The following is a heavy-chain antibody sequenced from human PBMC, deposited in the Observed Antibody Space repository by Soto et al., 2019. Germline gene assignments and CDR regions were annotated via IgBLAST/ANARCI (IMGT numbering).Heavy chain of an antibody. J-gene: IGHJ6*02. Sequence: QVQLVQSGAEVKKPGASVKVSCKASGYTFLSYAMHWVRRAPGQRLERMGWINAGLGDTKYSQKFQGRVTITRDTSASTAYMELSSLRSEDTAVYYCARSPPITAAGPPSRGRHYYQGMDVWGQGTLVTVSS. V-gene: IGHV1-3*01. CDR1: GYTFLSYA. CDR3: ARSPPITAAGPPSRGRHYYQGMDV. D-gene: IGHD6-25*01. CDR2: INAGLGDT.